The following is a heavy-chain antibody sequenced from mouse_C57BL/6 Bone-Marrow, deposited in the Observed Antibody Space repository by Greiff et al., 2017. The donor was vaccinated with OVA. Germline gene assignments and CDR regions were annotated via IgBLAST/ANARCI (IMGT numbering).Heavy chain of an antibody. CDR2: IYPGSGST. J-gene: IGHJ3*01. CDR1: GYTFTSYW. CDR3: ARGQLRLRLAWFAY. V-gene: IGHV1-55*01. Sequence: QVQLKQPGAELVKPGASVKMSCKASGYTFTSYWITWVKQRPGQGLEWIGDIYPGSGSTNYNEKFKSKATLTVDTSSSTAYMQLSSLTSEDSAVYYCARGQLRLRLAWFAYWGQGTLVTVSA. D-gene: IGHD3-2*02.